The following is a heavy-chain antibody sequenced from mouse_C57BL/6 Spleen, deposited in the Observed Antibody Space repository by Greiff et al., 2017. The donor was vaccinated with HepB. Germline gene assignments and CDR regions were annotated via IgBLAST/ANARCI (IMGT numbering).Heavy chain of an antibody. CDR3: ARSTVVGRGFDY. D-gene: IGHD1-1*01. V-gene: IGHV7-3*01. CDR2: IRNKANGYTT. J-gene: IGHJ3*01. CDR1: GFTFTDYY. Sequence: DVMLVESGGGLVQPGGSLSLSCAASGFTFTDYYMSWVRQPPGKALEWLGFIRNKANGYTTEYSASVKGRFTISRNNSQSILYLQMNALRAEDSATYYCARSTVVGRGFDYWGQGTMVTVSA.